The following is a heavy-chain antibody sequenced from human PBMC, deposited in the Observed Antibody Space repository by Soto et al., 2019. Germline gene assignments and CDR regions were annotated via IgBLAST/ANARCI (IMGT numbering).Heavy chain of an antibody. Sequence: ASVKVSCKASGGTFSSYAISWVRQAPGQGLEWMGGIIPILGIANYAQKFQGRVTITADKSTSTDYMELSSLRSEDTALYYCARPHYYDSSGYYSSFDYWGQGTLVTVSS. J-gene: IGHJ4*02. V-gene: IGHV1-69*10. CDR1: GGTFSSYA. CDR2: IIPILGIA. CDR3: ARPHYYDSSGYYSSFDY. D-gene: IGHD3-22*01.